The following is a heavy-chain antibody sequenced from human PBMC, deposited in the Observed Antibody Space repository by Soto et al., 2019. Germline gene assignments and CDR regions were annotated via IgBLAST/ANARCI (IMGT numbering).Heavy chain of an antibody. CDR2: ISGSGGST. CDR3: AKGRGFLEWLFDY. V-gene: IGHV3-23*01. CDR1: GFTFSSYA. Sequence: GGSLRLSCAASGFTFSSYAMSWVRQAPGKGLEWVSAISGSGGSTYYADSVKGRFTISRDNSKNTLYLQMNSLRAEDTTVYYCAKGRGFLEWLFDYWGQGTLVTVSS. D-gene: IGHD3-3*01. J-gene: IGHJ4*02.